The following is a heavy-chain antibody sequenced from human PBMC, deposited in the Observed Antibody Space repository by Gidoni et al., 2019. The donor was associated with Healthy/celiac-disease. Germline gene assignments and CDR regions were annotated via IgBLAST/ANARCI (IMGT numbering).Heavy chain of an antibody. Sequence: QLQLQESGSGLVKPSQTLSLTCAVSGGSISSGGYSCSWIRQPPGKGLEWIGYIYPSGSTYYNPSLKSRVTISVDRSKNQFSLKLSSVTAADTAVYYCARDHSMVRGIAEYWGQGTLVTVSS. CDR2: IYPSGST. V-gene: IGHV4-30-2*01. J-gene: IGHJ4*02. CDR1: GGSISSGGYS. D-gene: IGHD3-10*01. CDR3: ARDHSMVRGIAEY.